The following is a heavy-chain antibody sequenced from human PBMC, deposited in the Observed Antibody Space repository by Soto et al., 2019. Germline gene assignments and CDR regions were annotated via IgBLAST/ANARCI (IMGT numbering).Heavy chain of an antibody. J-gene: IGHJ6*02. CDR1: GGSFSGYY. Sequence: SETLSLTCAVYGGSFSGYYLSWIRQPPGKGLEWIGEINHSGSTNYNPSLKSRVTISVDTSKNQFSLKLSSVTAADTAVYYCARANMGGYYYGMDVWGQGTTVTVSS. CDR3: ARANMGGYYYGMDV. V-gene: IGHV4-34*01. D-gene: IGHD3-16*01. CDR2: INHSGST.